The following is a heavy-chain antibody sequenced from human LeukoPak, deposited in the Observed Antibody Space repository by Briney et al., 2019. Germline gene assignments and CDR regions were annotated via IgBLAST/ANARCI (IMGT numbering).Heavy chain of an antibody. CDR1: GFTFTGYY. Sequence: ASVKISCKASGFTFTGYYIHWVRQAPGQGLEWMGYINPHSGGTNSPQKFQGRVTMTTDTSISAGYMGLSSLISDDTDMYYCVREGNELLSKNFDYWGQGTLVTVSS. CDR2: INPHSGGT. D-gene: IGHD2-21*02. CDR3: VREGNELLSKNFDY. J-gene: IGHJ4*02. V-gene: IGHV1-2*02.